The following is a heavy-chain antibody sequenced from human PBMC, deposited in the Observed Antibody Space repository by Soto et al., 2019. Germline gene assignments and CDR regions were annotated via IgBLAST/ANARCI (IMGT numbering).Heavy chain of an antibody. D-gene: IGHD1-20*01. CDR3: AKDAVPYNGKWDWFDS. J-gene: IGHJ5*01. CDR1: RFTFSDFA. Sequence: DVQLLASGGGLVQPGGSLTLSCAASRFTFSDFAMRWVRQAPGKGLEWVSSIGGGGSDTYYADSVKGRFTISRDNSKNTLYLQMDSLRDEDTAVYYCAKDAVPYNGKWDWFDSWGQGTLVIVSS. CDR2: IGGGGSDT. V-gene: IGHV3-23*01.